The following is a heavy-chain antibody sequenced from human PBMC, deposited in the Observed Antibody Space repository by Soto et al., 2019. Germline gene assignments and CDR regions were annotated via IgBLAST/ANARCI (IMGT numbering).Heavy chain of an antibody. Sequence: GGSLRLSCAASGFTFDDYAMHWVQQAPGKGLEWVSGISWNSGSIGYADSVKGRFTISRDNAKNSLYLQMNSLRAEDTALYYCAKDPAHYYGSGSYYDYWGQGTLVTVSS. CDR3: AKDPAHYYGSGSYYDY. D-gene: IGHD3-10*01. CDR2: ISWNSGSI. V-gene: IGHV3-9*01. CDR1: GFTFDDYA. J-gene: IGHJ4*02.